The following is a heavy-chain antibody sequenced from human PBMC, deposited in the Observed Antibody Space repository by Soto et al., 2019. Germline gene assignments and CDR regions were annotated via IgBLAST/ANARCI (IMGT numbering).Heavy chain of an antibody. D-gene: IGHD3-10*01. CDR2: IRQDGGAQ. CDR1: GFTFTTYW. Sequence: GGSLRLSCVASGFTFTTYWMIWVRQAPGKGLQWVANIRQDGGAQYYVDSVKGRFTISRDNAKNSVYLQMDSLRVEDTAVYYCVRGGHGSGSYLGSSWGQGILVTVSS. CDR3: VRGGHGSGSYLGSS. V-gene: IGHV3-7*03. J-gene: IGHJ5*02.